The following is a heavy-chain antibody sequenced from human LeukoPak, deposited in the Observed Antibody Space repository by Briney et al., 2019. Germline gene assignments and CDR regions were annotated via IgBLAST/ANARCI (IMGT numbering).Heavy chain of an antibody. CDR2: FIPLFATS. Sequence: EASVKVSCTASGDTFNNYAIGWVRQAPGQGLEWMGGFIPLFATSKYAQKFQGRVTITADKSTSTAYMELSSLRSDDTAVYYCARFRAGVGEPYGDYWGQGTLVTVSS. J-gene: IGHJ4*02. V-gene: IGHV1-69*06. CDR3: ARFRAGVGEPYGDY. CDR1: GDTFNNYA. D-gene: IGHD3-10*01.